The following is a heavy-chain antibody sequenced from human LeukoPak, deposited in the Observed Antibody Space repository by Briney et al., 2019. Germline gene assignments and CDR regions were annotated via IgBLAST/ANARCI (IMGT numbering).Heavy chain of an antibody. D-gene: IGHD3-22*01. CDR1: GYTFISYY. CDR2: INPSGGST. V-gene: IGHV1-46*01. J-gene: IGHJ4*02. Sequence: EASVKVSCKASGYTFISYYMHWVRQAPGQGLEWMGIINPSGGSTTYAQKFQGRVTMTGDTSTSTVSMELSSLRSEDTAVYYCARDLTPYYYDSSGTLFDYWGQGTLVTVSS. CDR3: ARDLTPYYYDSSGTLFDY.